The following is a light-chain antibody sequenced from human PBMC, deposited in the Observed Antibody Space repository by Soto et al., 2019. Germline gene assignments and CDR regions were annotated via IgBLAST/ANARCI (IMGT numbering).Light chain of an antibody. CDR2: SNN. V-gene: IGLV1-44*01. J-gene: IGLJ2*01. Sequence: QSVLTQPPSASGTPVQRVTIACSGSRSNIGSKTVNWYQQLPGTATKLRIYSNNQRPSGVPDRFSGSKSGTSASLAISGLQSEDEADYYCAAWDDSLNGVVFGGGTKLTVL. CDR1: RSNIGSKT. CDR3: AAWDDSLNGVV.